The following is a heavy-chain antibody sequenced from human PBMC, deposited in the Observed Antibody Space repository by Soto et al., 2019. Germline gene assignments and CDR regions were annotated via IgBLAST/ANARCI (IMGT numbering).Heavy chain of an antibody. CDR3: ASWGYSSSSYGPTDRTNH. Sequence: SETLSLTCTVSGGSISSSSDYWGWIRQPPGKGLEWIGSIYYSGSTYYNPSLKSRVTISVDTSKNQFSLKLSSVTAADTAVYYCASWGYSSSSYGPTDRTNHWGQGTLVTVSS. V-gene: IGHV4-39*01. CDR1: GGSISSSSDY. D-gene: IGHD6-6*01. J-gene: IGHJ5*02. CDR2: IYYSGST.